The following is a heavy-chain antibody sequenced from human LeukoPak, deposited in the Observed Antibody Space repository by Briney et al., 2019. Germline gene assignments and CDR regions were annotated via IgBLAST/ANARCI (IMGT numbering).Heavy chain of an antibody. CDR3: ARGWDYDSGGRPTAYVY. CDR1: GGTFSNYA. J-gene: IGHJ4*02. CDR2: IIPIFGTA. D-gene: IGHD3-22*01. V-gene: IGHV1-69*06. Sequence: SVKVSCKASGGTFSNYAINWVRQAPGRGLEWMGGIIPIFGTANYAQKFQGRVAITADKSTSTVYMELNSLKSEDTAVYYCARGWDYDSGGRPTAYVYWGQGTLVTVSS.